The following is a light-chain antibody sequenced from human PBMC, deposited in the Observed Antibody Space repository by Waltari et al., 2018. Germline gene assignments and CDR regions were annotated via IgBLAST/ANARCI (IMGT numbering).Light chain of an antibody. V-gene: IGLV1-51*01. CDR2: DNN. Sequence: QSVLTQPPSVSAAPGQRVTISCSGGSSNIGNHDVSWYQQFPGTAPKLLITDNNKRPFGIPDRFSGSTSGTSATLGITGLQTGDEADYYCATWDSRLSVVVFGGGTKVTVL. CDR1: SSNIGNHD. CDR3: ATWDSRLSVVV. J-gene: IGLJ3*02.